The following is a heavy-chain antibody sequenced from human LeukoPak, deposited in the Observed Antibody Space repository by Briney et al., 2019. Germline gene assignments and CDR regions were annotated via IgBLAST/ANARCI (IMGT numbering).Heavy chain of an antibody. CDR1: GGSISSSSYY. D-gene: IGHD3-10*01. CDR2: IYYSGST. CDR3: ARIFGRFGKIGGIDY. V-gene: IGHV4-39*01. J-gene: IGHJ4*02. Sequence: SETLSLTCTVSGGSISSSSYYWGWIRQPPGKGLEWIGSIYYSGSTYYNPSLKSRVTISVDTSKNQFSLKLSSVTAADTAVYYCARIFGRFGKIGGIDYWGQGTLVTVSS.